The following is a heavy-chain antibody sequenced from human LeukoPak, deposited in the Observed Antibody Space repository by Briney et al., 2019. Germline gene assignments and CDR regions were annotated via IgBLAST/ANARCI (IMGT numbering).Heavy chain of an antibody. D-gene: IGHD3-10*01. CDR2: ISGSGGST. J-gene: IGHJ4*02. V-gene: IGHV3-23*01. Sequence: QPGGSLRLSCAASGFTFSSYAMSWVRQAPGKGLEWVSAISGSGGSTYYADSVKGRFTIYRDNSKNTLYLQMNSLRAEDTAVYYCARGSISSGSYNPALFDYWGQGTLVTVSS. CDR1: GFTFSSYA. CDR3: ARGSISSGSYNPALFDY.